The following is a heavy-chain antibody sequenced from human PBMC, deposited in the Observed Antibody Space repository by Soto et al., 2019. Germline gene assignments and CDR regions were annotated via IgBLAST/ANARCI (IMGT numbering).Heavy chain of an antibody. Sequence: QLQLQESGSGLVKPSQTLSLTCAVSGGSIASGGYSWSWIRQPPGKGLEWIGYIYHSGSTYYNPSINSRVALSADRSKNQFSMKLSSVTAADTAVYYCARGSTSNKYYFDYWGQGTLVTVSS. V-gene: IGHV4-30-2*01. CDR2: IYHSGST. CDR1: GGSIASGGYS. CDR3: ARGSTSNKYYFDY. J-gene: IGHJ4*02. D-gene: IGHD2-2*01.